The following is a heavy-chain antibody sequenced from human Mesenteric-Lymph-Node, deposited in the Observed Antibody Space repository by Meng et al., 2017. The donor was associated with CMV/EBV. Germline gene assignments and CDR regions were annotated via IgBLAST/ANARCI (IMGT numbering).Heavy chain of an antibody. Sequence: QVQLHQWGAGLLKAWGTLSVTCAVYGGSVSGYYWNWIRQSPEKGLEWIGEINHSGSTTYNPSFTSRIIISVDTSTNQISLNMSSVTAADTAVYYCARGSSYDILTGYFDYWGQGALVTVSS. CDR2: INHSGST. J-gene: IGHJ4*02. CDR1: GGSVSGYY. D-gene: IGHD3-9*01. V-gene: IGHV4-34*01. CDR3: ARGSSYDILTGYFDY.